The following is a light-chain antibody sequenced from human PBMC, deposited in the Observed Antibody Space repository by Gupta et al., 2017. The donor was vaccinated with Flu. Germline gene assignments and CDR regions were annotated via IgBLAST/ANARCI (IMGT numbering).Light chain of an antibody. CDR3: SSYTSSSTYV. CDR1: SSDVGGYNY. V-gene: IGLV2-14*01. CDR2: EVS. J-gene: IGLJ1*01. Sequence: QSALTRPASVSGSPGQSITISCTGPSSDVGGYNYVSWYQQHPGKAPKLMIYEVSNRPSGVSNRFSGSKSGNTASLTISGLQAEDEADYYCSSYTSSSTYVFGTGTKVTVL.